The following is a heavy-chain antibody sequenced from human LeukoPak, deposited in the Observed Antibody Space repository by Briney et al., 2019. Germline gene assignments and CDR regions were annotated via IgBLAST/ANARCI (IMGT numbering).Heavy chain of an antibody. CDR1: GFTFSSYG. D-gene: IGHD3-10*01. Sequence: SGGSLRLSCAASGFTFSSYGMHWVRQAPGKGLEWVAVISYDGRNKYYADSVKGRFTISRDNSKNTLHLQMNSLRAEDTAVYYCANGEPTKYWGQGTLVTVSS. J-gene: IGHJ4*02. CDR2: ISYDGRNK. CDR3: ANGEPTKY. V-gene: IGHV3-30*18.